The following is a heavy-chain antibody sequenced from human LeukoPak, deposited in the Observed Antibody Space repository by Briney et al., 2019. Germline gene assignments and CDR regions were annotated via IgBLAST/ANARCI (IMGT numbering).Heavy chain of an antibody. D-gene: IGHD3-22*01. Sequence: ASVKVSCKASGYTYTSYGISWVRQAPRQGLEWMGWISAYNGNTNYAQKLQGRVTMTTDTSTSTAYMELRSLRSDDTAVYYCAREYYDSSGYYMGAFDIWGQGTMVTVSS. V-gene: IGHV1-18*01. CDR2: ISAYNGNT. CDR1: GYTYTSYG. CDR3: AREYYDSSGYYMGAFDI. J-gene: IGHJ3*02.